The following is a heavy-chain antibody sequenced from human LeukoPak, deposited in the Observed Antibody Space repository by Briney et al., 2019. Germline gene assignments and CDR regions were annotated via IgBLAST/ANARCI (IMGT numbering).Heavy chain of an antibody. D-gene: IGHD3-22*01. Sequence: ASVKVSCKASGGTFSSYAISWVRQAPGQGLEWMGWINPNSGGTNYAQKFQGRVTMTRDTSISTAYMELSRLRSDDTAVYYCARDDYYDSSGYGGPWGQGTLVTVSS. CDR2: INPNSGGT. CDR1: GGTFSSYA. V-gene: IGHV1-2*02. CDR3: ARDDYYDSSGYGGP. J-gene: IGHJ5*02.